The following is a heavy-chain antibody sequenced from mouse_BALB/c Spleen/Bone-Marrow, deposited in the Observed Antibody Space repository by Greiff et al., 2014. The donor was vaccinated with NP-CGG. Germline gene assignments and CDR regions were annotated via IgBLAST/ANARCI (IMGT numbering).Heavy chain of an antibody. CDR3: TREGIYFGYDVPMDY. CDR1: GYKFTDYE. V-gene: IGHV1-15*01. CDR2: IDPETGGT. J-gene: IGHJ4*01. Sequence: SGAELVRPGASVTLSCKASGYKFTDYEMHWVKQTPVHGLEWIGSIDPETGGTAYNQNFKGKATLTADRSSTTAYMELRSLTSEDSAVYYCTREGIYFGYDVPMDYWGQGTPVTVSS. D-gene: IGHD2-2*01.